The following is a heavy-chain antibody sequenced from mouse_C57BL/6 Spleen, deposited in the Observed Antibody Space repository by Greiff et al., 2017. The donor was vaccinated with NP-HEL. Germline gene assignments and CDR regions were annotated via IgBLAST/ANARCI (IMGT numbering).Heavy chain of an antibody. D-gene: IGHD1-1*01. V-gene: IGHV1-52*01. J-gene: IGHJ2*01. Sequence: QVQLQQPGAELVRPGSSVKLSCKASGYTFTSYRMHWVKQRSIQGLEWIGNIDPSDSETHYNQKFKDKATLTVDKSSSTAYMQLSSLTSEDSAVYSCARDYYGRSYFDYWGQGTTLTVSS. CDR2: IDPSDSET. CDR1: GYTFTSYR. CDR3: ARDYYGRSYFDY.